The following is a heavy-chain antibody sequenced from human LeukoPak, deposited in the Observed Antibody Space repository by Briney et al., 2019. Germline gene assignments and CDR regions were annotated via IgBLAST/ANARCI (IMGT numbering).Heavy chain of an antibody. V-gene: IGHV5-51*01. J-gene: IGHJ4*02. CDR1: GHSFVRYW. Sequence: GESLKISCRGSGHSFVRYWLAWVRQMPGQGLEWMGIIYPGDSDTRYSPSFEGQVTISADKFLTTAYLQWCSLKASDTAMYYCARVSGSGSYYDASYYYFDYWGQGTLVTVSS. CDR3: ARVSGSGSYYDASYYYFDY. CDR2: IYPGDSDT. D-gene: IGHD3-10*01.